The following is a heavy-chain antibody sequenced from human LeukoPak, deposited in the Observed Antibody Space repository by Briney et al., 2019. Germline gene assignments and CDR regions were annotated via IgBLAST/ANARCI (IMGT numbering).Heavy chain of an antibody. Sequence: GGSLRLSCAASGFTFSDYYMSWIRQAPGKGLEWVSYISSSGSTIYYADSVKGRFTISRDNAKNSLYLQMNSLRAEDTAVYYCARDRRYDFWSGYPNFDYWGQGTLVTVSS. J-gene: IGHJ4*02. CDR3: ARDRRYDFWSGYPNFDY. CDR2: ISSSGSTI. D-gene: IGHD3-3*01. V-gene: IGHV3-11*04. CDR1: GFTFSDYY.